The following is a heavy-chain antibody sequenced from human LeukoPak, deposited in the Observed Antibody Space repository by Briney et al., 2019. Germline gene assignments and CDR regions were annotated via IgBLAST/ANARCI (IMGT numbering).Heavy chain of an antibody. Sequence: PSETLSLTCRDSGGSITTSYWSSIRQPAGRGLEWLGRISTSGGITYNPSLKSRVTMSVHKSKNQLPLNVKSVTSADTALYYCSGAGEGLFGWFDPWGEGTLLTVSS. CDR3: SGAGEGLFGWFDP. D-gene: IGHD3-10*01. V-gene: IGHV4-4*07. CDR2: ISTSGGI. J-gene: IGHJ5*02. CDR1: GGSITTSY.